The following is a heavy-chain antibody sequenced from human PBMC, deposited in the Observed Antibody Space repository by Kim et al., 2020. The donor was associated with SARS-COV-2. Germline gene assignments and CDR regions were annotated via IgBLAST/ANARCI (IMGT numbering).Heavy chain of an antibody. V-gene: IGHV1-18*04. J-gene: IGHJ6*02. CDR2: ISAYNGNT. Sequence: ASVKVSCKASGYTFTSYGISWVRQAPGQGLEWMGWISAYNGNTNYAQKLQGRVTMTTDTSTSTAYMELRSLRSDDTAVYYCARDVSSDSSWYPYYYYYYGMDVWGQGTTVTVSS. CDR1: GYTFTSYG. CDR3: ARDVSSDSSWYPYYYYYYGMDV. D-gene: IGHD6-13*01.